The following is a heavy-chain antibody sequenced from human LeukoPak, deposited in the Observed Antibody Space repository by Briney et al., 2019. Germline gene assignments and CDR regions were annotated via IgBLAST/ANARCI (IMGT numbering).Heavy chain of an antibody. CDR2: VDPEDGET. CDR1: GYTFTDYY. V-gene: IGHV1-69-2*01. J-gene: IGHJ2*01. Sequence: ASVKVYCKVSGYTFTDYYMHWVQQVPGKGLEWMGLVDPEDGETIYAEKFQGRVTITADTSTDTAYMELSSLRSEDTAVYYCATAHIDYYDTEWYFDLWGRGTLVTVPS. CDR3: ATAHIDYYDTEWYFDL. D-gene: IGHD3-22*01.